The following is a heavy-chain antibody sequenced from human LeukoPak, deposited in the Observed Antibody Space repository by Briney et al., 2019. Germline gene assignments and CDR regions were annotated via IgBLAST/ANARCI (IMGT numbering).Heavy chain of an antibody. CDR2: ISGSGGGT. Sequence: GGSLRLSCAASGFTVSSNYMSWVRQAPGKGLEWVSGISGSGGGTYYADSVKGRFTISRDNSKNTLYLQMNSLRAEDTAVYYCAKGGGYNTYYFDYWGQGTLVTVSS. J-gene: IGHJ4*02. V-gene: IGHV3-23*01. D-gene: IGHD5-24*01. CDR1: GFTVSSNY. CDR3: AKGGGYNTYYFDY.